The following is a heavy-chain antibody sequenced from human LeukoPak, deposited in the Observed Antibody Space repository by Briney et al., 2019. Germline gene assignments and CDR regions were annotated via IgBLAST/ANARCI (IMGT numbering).Heavy chain of an antibody. Sequence: PGGSLRLSCAASGFTFTNYAITWIRQAPGKGLEWVLTISGSGHNTHYADSVQGRFTISRDNSKNTLFLQMNSLRAEDAAVYYCAKDPNGDYVGAFDMWGQGTMVTVSS. CDR1: GFTFTNYA. J-gene: IGHJ3*02. CDR2: ISGSGHNT. V-gene: IGHV3-23*01. D-gene: IGHD4-17*01. CDR3: AKDPNGDYVGAFDM.